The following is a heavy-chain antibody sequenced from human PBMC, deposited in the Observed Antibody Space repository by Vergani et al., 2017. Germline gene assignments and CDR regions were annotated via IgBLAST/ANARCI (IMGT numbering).Heavy chain of an antibody. Sequence: QVQLVQSGAEVKKPGASVKVSCKASGYTFTSYGISWVRQAPGQGLEWMGWISAYNGNTNYAQKLQGRVTMTTDTSTSTAYMELRSLRSDDTAVYYCARDGKDEYVWGSYRRRGFDYWGQGTLVTVSA. CDR1: GYTFTSYG. CDR3: ARDGKDEYVWGSYRRRGFDY. CDR2: ISAYNGNT. D-gene: IGHD3-16*02. V-gene: IGHV1-18*01. J-gene: IGHJ4*02.